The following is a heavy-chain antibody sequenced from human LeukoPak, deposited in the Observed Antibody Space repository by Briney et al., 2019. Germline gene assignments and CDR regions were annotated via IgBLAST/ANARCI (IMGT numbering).Heavy chain of an antibody. CDR3: AKRGLYYYDSSGYYPIY. V-gene: IGHV3-30*02. D-gene: IGHD3-22*01. CDR2: IRYDGSNK. Sequence: QAGGSLRLSCAASGFTFSSYGMHWVRQAPGKGLEWVTFIRYDGSNKYYADSVKGRFTISRDNSKNTLYLQMNSLRAEDTAVYYCAKRGLYYYDSSGYYPIYWGQRTLVTVSS. J-gene: IGHJ4*02. CDR1: GFTFSSYG.